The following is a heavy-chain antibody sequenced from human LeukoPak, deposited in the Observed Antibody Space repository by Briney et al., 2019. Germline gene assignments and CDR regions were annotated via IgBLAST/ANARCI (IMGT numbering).Heavy chain of an antibody. Sequence: ASVKVSCKVSGYTLPELSMHWVRQAPGKGLEWMGGFDPEDGESIYAQKFRGRITMTEDTSTGTAYMELSSLTSDDTAVYYCATGLTLVGALIRSYFDSWGQGTLVTVSS. CDR3: ATGLTLVGALIRSYFDS. J-gene: IGHJ4*02. V-gene: IGHV1-24*01. CDR2: FDPEDGES. CDR1: GYTLPELS. D-gene: IGHD1-26*01.